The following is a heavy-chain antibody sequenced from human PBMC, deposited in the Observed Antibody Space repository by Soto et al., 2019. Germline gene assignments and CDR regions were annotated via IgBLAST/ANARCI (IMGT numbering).Heavy chain of an antibody. CDR1: GVSISNHY. V-gene: IGHV4-59*08. CDR3: ARSVFP. Sequence: SATLSLTCTVSGVSISNHYWTWIRQPPGKGLEWIGYIYYSGSTNYSPSLKSRVTISVDTSKNQFSLKLTSVTAADTAVYYCARSVFPWGQGTLVTVS. CDR2: IYYSGST. J-gene: IGHJ5*02.